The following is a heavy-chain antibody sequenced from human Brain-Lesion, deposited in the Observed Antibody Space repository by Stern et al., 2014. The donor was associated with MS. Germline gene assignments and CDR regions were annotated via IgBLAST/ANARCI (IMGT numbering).Heavy chain of an antibody. Sequence: QVQLVQSGPGLVKPSETLSLTCTVSGGSITSSSYYWGWIRQPPGRGLEYIGTVYYTGSTFYDPSLKSRVTLSVDTSKKQVALKLPSVTAADTAVYYCVRPDIMGTIWNWGQGTLVTVSS. V-gene: IGHV4-39*01. CDR1: GGSITSSSYY. D-gene: IGHD1-26*01. CDR3: VRPDIMGTIWN. J-gene: IGHJ4*02. CDR2: VYYTGST.